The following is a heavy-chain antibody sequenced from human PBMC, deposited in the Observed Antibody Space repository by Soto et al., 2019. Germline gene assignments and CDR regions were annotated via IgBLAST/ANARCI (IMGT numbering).Heavy chain of an antibody. Sequence: GGSLRLSCVASGFAFSSFGMHWVRQAPGKGLEWVAFISHDGSKKKFVDSVKGRFTISRDDSGNTLYLQMNNLRAEDTAVYYCAKVLRLQGIRYNWNYFDYWGQGTLVTVSA. CDR1: GFAFSSFG. CDR2: ISHDGSKK. J-gene: IGHJ4*02. D-gene: IGHD1-20*01. V-gene: IGHV3-30*18. CDR3: AKVLRLQGIRYNWNYFDY.